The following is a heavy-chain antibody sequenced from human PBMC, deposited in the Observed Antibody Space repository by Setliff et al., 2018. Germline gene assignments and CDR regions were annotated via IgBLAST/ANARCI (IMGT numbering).Heavy chain of an antibody. Sequence: SVKVSCKASGGTFSSYAISWVRQAPGQGLEWMGRIIPIFGTANYAQKLQGRVTMTTDTSTSTAYMELSRLRSEDTAVYYCAISTIFGVVSPTPDAFDIWGQGTMVTVSS. D-gene: IGHD3-3*01. J-gene: IGHJ3*02. CDR3: AISTIFGVVSPTPDAFDI. V-gene: IGHV1-69*05. CDR1: GGTFSSYA. CDR2: IIPIFGTA.